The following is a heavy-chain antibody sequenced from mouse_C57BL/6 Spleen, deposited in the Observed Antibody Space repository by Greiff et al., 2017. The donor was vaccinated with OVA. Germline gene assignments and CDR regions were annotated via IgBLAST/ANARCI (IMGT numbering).Heavy chain of an antibody. CDR1: GYTFTDYN. D-gene: IGHD1-1*01. V-gene: IGHV1-18*01. Sequence: VHVKQSGPELVKPGASVKIPCKASGYTFTDYNMDWVKQSHGKSLEWIGDINPNNGGTIYNQKFKGKATLTVDKSSSTAYMELRSLTSEDTAVYYCARGFTTVVATRYFDVWGTGTTVTVSS. CDR2: INPNNGGT. J-gene: IGHJ1*03. CDR3: ARGFTTVVATRYFDV.